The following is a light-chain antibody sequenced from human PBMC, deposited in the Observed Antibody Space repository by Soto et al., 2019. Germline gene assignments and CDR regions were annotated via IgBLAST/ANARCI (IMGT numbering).Light chain of an antibody. Sequence: QSVLTHPASVSGSPGQSITVSCTGTRNDVGNYNLVSWYQQSPGKAPKLLIYEDSKRPSGVSDRFSGSKSGNTASLIISGLQTEDEANYYCSAYTTSSNLSFGTGTKVSVL. V-gene: IGLV2-14*02. CDR2: EDS. J-gene: IGLJ1*01. CDR1: RNDVGNYNL. CDR3: SAYTTSSNLS.